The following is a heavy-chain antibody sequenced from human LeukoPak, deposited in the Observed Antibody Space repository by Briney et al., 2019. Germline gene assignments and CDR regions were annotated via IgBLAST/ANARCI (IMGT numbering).Heavy chain of an antibody. V-gene: IGHV3-23*01. J-gene: IGHJ4*02. Sequence: PGGSLRLSCAASGFTFSGSAMSWVRQAPGKGLEWVSAITDAGDTTNYADSVKGRFTISRDNSKNTLYLQMNSLRAEDTAVYYCAVGGTYGSGSWGQGTLVTVSS. CDR2: ITDAGDTT. CDR3: AVGGTYGSGS. CDR1: GFTFSGSA. D-gene: IGHD3-10*01.